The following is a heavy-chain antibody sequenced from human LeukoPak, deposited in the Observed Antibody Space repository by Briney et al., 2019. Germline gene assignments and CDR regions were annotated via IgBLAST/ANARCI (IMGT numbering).Heavy chain of an antibody. V-gene: IGHV1-69*04. CDR1: GGTFSSYA. Sequence: ASVKVSCKASGGTFSSYAISWVRQAPGQGLEWMGRIIPILGIANYAQKFQDRVTITADKSTSTAYMELSSLRSEDTAVYYCARLRDPYGSGSYSDNWFDPWGQGTLVTVSS. CDR3: ARLRDPYGSGSYSDNWFDP. CDR2: IIPILGIA. D-gene: IGHD3-10*01. J-gene: IGHJ5*02.